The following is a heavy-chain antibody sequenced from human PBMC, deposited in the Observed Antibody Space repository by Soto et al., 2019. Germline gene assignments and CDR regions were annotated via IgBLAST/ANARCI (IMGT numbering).Heavy chain of an antibody. V-gene: IGHV1-18*04. D-gene: IGHD3-22*01. CDR1: GYTFTSYG. CDR2: ISAYNGNT. CDR3: ARDKWESSGYYYLFDY. Sequence: SVKVSCKASGYTFTSYGISWVRQAPVQGLEWMGWISAYNGNTNYAQKLQGRVTMTTDTSTSTAYMELRSLRSDDTAVYYCARDKWESSGYYYLFDYWGQGTLVTVSS. J-gene: IGHJ4*02.